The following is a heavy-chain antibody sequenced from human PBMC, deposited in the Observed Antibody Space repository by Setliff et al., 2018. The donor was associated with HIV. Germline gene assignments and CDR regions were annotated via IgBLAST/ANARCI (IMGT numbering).Heavy chain of an antibody. V-gene: IGHV1-18*01. CDR3: ARGSYGSVLL. J-gene: IGHJ4*02. Sequence: ASVKVSCKASGYTFNNYGISWVRQAPGQGLEWMGWINTHSGYTNYAQNVQGRVTVTMDTSTSTAYMELRSLNSVTPEDTAVYYCARGSYGSVLLWGQGILVTVSS. CDR1: GYTFNNYG. CDR2: INTHSGYT. D-gene: IGHD6-19*01.